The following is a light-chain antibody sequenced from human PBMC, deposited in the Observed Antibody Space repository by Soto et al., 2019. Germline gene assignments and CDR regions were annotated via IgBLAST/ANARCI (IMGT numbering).Light chain of an antibody. V-gene: IGKV3-20*01. CDR3: QQYGSSPPIT. CDR1: QSISSTY. J-gene: IGKJ5*01. Sequence: EMVLTQSPGTLSLSPGERATLSCRASQSISSTYLAWYQQKPGQAPRLLIYGASSRATGIPDTFSASGSGTDFTLTISRLEPEDFAVYYCQQYGSSPPITFGPGTRLEIK. CDR2: GAS.